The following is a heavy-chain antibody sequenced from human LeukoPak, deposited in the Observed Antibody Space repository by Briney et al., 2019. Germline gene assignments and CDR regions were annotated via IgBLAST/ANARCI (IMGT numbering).Heavy chain of an antibody. CDR1: GGSINSYY. V-gene: IGHV4-59*01. D-gene: IGHD6-13*01. CDR3: ARSGGYSSPLTR. J-gene: IGHJ4*02. Sequence: SETLSLTCTVSGGSINSYYWSWLRQPPGKGLEWIGCISHSGSTNYNPSLKSRVTISVDTSKNQFSLKLSSVTAADTAVYYCARSGGYSSPLTRWGQGTLVTVSS. CDR2: ISHSGST.